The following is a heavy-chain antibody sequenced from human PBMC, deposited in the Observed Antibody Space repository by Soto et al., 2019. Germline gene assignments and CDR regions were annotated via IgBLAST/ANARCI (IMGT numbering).Heavy chain of an antibody. V-gene: IGHV4-59*12. Sequence: QVQLQESGPGLVKPSETLSLTCSFSGGSMSRYYWSWIRQPPGKGLEWIGNIHETGSTNYNASLNSRVTISFDTSKSASTLHLTSVTAADTAVYYCARDVRPTGLAYFDLWGRGTLVTVSS. D-gene: IGHD1-1*01. CDR1: GGSMSRYY. CDR3: ARDVRPTGLAYFDL. CDR2: IHETGST. J-gene: IGHJ2*01.